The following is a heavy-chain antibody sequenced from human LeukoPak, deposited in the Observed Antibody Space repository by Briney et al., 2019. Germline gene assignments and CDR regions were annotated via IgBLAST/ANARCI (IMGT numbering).Heavy chain of an antibody. V-gene: IGHV3-21*01. CDR1: GFTFSSYS. J-gene: IGHJ3*02. Sequence: GGSLRLSCAASGFTFSSYSMNWVRQAPGKGLEWVSSISSSSYIYYADSVKGRFTISRDNAKNSLYLQMNSLRAEDTAVYYCARDQLELRAFDIWGQGTMVTVSS. CDR3: ARDQLELRAFDI. CDR2: ISSSSYI. D-gene: IGHD1-7*01.